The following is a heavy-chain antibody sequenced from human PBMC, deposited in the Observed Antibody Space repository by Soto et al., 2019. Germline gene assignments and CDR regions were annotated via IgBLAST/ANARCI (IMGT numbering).Heavy chain of an antibody. CDR3: ARWISGYCSRISCYSGYYCGMDV. J-gene: IGHJ6*02. Sequence: PGGSLRLSCAASGFIFSSYGMRWVRQAPAKGREWGAVIWYDGSNKYYGDSVKGRFTISRDNSKNTLHLQMNSLRVEDTAVYSCARWISGYCSRISCYSGYYCGMDVWGQGTTVTVSS. CDR1: GFIFSSYG. CDR2: IWYDGSNK. D-gene: IGHD2-2*01. V-gene: IGHV3-33*01.